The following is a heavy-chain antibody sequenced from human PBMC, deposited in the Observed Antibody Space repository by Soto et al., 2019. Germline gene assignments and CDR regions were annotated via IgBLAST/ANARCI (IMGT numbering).Heavy chain of an antibody. V-gene: IGHV3-66*01. CDR1: GFTVSNNY. D-gene: IGHD3-10*01. CDR2: IYSSGGT. Sequence: VQLVESGGDLVQPGGSLRLSCAASGFTVSNNYMRWVRQAPGKGLEWVSLIYSSGGTYYADSVKGRFTISRDNSRDTLTLQMYGLRVDDPAVYYCCGGPNRGYWGQGTLVTVSP. CDR3: CGGPNRGY. J-gene: IGHJ4*02.